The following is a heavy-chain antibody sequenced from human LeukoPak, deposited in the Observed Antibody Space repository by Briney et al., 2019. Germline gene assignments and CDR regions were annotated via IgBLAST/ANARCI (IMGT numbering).Heavy chain of an antibody. Sequence: SETLSLTCTVSGGSISSYYWSWIRQPPGKGLERIGYIYYSGSTNYNPSLKSRVTMSVDTSKNQFSLKLYSVTAADTAVYYCVTDRSGSYDYWGQGILVTVSS. D-gene: IGHD1-26*01. CDR3: VTDRSGSYDY. CDR1: GGSISSYY. V-gene: IGHV4-59*12. J-gene: IGHJ4*02. CDR2: IYYSGST.